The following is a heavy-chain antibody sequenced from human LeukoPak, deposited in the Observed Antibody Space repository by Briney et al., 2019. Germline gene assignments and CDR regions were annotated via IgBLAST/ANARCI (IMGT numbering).Heavy chain of an antibody. CDR2: IDHSGST. V-gene: IGHV4-34*01. Sequence: PSETLSLTCAVYDESFSGYYCSWIRQPQRKGLEWIGEIDHSGSTNYNPSLQSRVTISVDTSKNQFSLKVSSVSAADTAVYYCARGNRPYGEHEAFDIWGHGTTVTVSP. D-gene: IGHD3-10*01. J-gene: IGHJ3*02. CDR1: DESFSGYY. CDR3: ARGNRPYGEHEAFDI.